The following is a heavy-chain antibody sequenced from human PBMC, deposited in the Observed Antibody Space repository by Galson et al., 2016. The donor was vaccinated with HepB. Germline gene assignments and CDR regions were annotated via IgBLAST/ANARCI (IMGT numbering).Heavy chain of an antibody. Sequence: SLRLSCAASGFTFSNYAMSWVRQAPGKGLEWVSSISGSGGSTSNADSVKGRFTISRDNSKNTLYLQMNSLRGEDTAVYYCAKWPTVVILTSDYFDYWGQGTLVTVSS. V-gene: IGHV3-23*01. J-gene: IGHJ4*02. CDR1: GFTFSNYA. CDR3: AKWPTVVILTSDYFDY. CDR2: ISGSGGST. D-gene: IGHD3-22*01.